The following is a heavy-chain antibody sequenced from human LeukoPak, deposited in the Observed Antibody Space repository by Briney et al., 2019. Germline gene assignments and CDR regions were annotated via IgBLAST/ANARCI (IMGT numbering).Heavy chain of an antibody. Sequence: GGSLRLSCAASGFTFSSYAMSWVRQAPGKGLEWVSAISGSGGSTYYADSVKGRFTISRDNSKNSLYLQMNSLRAEDTAVYYCARCLAAYGDGGDWGQGTLVTVSS. CDR1: GFTFSSYA. CDR3: ARCLAAYGDGGD. CDR2: ISGSGGST. J-gene: IGHJ4*02. D-gene: IGHD3-10*01. V-gene: IGHV3-23*01.